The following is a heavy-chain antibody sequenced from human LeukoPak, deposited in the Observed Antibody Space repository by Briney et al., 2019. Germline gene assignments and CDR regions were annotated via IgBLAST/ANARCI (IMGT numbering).Heavy chain of an antibody. D-gene: IGHD5-12*01. V-gene: IGHV4-30-2*01. CDR2: IYHSGST. J-gene: IGHJ4*02. CDR3: ARVCQGVGLDSGYDFFDY. Sequence: PSQTLSLTCTVSGGSISSGGYYWSWIRQPPGKGLEWIGYIYHSGSTYYNPSLKSRVTISVDRSKNQFSLKLSSVTAADTAVYYCARVCQGVGLDSGYDFFDYWGQGTLVTVSS. CDR1: GGSISSGGYY.